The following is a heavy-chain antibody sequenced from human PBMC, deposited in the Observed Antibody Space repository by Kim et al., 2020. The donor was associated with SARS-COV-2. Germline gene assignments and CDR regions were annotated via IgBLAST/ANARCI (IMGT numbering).Heavy chain of an antibody. Sequence: GGSLRLSCAASGFTFSNYGMSWVHQAPGKGLEWVSGISGSADSTYYADSVKGRFTISRDNPKNTLYLQMNSLRVEDTAVYYCARGRAAAAGGYWGQGTLV. CDR2: ISGSADST. CDR3: ARGRAAAAGGY. D-gene: IGHD6-13*01. CDR1: GFTFSNYG. J-gene: IGHJ4*02. V-gene: IGHV3-23*01.